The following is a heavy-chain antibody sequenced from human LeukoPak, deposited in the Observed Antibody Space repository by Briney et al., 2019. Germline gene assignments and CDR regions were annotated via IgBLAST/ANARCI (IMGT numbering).Heavy chain of an antibody. CDR2: IYYSGST. J-gene: IGHJ4*02. CDR1: GGSISSYY. CDR3: AGRKWELPGPLDY. D-gene: IGHD1-26*01. V-gene: IGHV4-59*01. Sequence: SETLSLTCTVSGGSISSYYWSWIRQPPGKGLEWIGYIYYSGSTNYNPSLKSRVTISVDTSKNQFSLKLSSVTAADTAVYYCAGRKWELPGPLDYWGQGTLVTVSS.